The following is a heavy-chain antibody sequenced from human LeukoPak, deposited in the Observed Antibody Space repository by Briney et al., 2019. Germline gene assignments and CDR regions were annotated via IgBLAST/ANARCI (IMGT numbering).Heavy chain of an antibody. CDR3: ARDRFGTFDY. CDR2: INHSGST. D-gene: IGHD3-10*01. CDR1: GGSFSGYY. Sequence: PSETLSLTCAVYGGSFSGYYWSWIRQPPGKGLEWIGEINHSGSTNYNPSLKSRVTISVDTSKNQFSLKLSSVTAADTAVYYCARDRFGTFDYWGQGTLVTVSS. V-gene: IGHV4-34*01. J-gene: IGHJ4*02.